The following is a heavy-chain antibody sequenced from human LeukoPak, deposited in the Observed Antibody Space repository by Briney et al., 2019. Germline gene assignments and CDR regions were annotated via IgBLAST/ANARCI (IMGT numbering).Heavy chain of an antibody. D-gene: IGHD3-16*01. CDR1: GFTFSSYE. Sequence: GGSLRLSCAASGFTFSSYEMNWVRQAPGKGLEWVSSISSSSSYIYYADSVKGRFTISRDNAKNSLYLQMNSLRADDTAVYYCARDGGLLGYWGQGTLVTVSS. J-gene: IGHJ4*02. CDR2: ISSSSSYI. V-gene: IGHV3-21*01. CDR3: ARDGGLLGY.